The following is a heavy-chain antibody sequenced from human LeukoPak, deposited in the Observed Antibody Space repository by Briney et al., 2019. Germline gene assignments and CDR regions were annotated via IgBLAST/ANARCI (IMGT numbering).Heavy chain of an antibody. CDR2: IIPILRSA. V-gene: IGHV1-69*16. D-gene: IGHD6-19*01. CDR1: GVTFSNNS. Sequence: GSSVKVSCKTSGVTFSNNSITWVRQAPGQGLEWLGGIIPILRSASYAQKFRGRLRMTSDESTTTAYMELSSLSSDDTAMYYCARSSSLYSSGWYENAFDIWGQGTMVTVSS. J-gene: IGHJ3*02. CDR3: ARSSSLYSSGWYENAFDI.